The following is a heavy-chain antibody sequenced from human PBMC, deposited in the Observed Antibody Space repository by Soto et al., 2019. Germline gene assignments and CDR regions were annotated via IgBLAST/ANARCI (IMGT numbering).Heavy chain of an antibody. CDR2: IIPIFGTA. D-gene: IGHD2-2*02. Sequence: SVKVSCNAAGRTFSSYAISWVRQAPGQGLEWMGGIIPIFGTANYAQKFQGRVTITADESTSRAYMELSSLRSEDTAVYYCARDLDIVVVPAAINYYYGMDVWGQGTTVTVSS. V-gene: IGHV1-69*13. CDR3: ARDLDIVVVPAAINYYYGMDV. CDR1: GRTFSSYA. J-gene: IGHJ6*02.